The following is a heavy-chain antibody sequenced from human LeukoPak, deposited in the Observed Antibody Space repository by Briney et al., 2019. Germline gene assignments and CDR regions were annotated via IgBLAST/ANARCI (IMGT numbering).Heavy chain of an antibody. D-gene: IGHD2-21*01. CDR3: ARGIWSSHNKEYFFDY. Sequence: ASVKVSFKASGFSFSQHAMNWVRQAPGQRLEWMGWINAGNGKTKYSQKLQDRVTITRDTSASTTYMELNSLRSEDTAIYYCARGIWSSHNKEYFFDYWGQGTLVTVSS. J-gene: IGHJ4*02. CDR1: GFSFSQHA. V-gene: IGHV1-3*01. CDR2: INAGNGKT.